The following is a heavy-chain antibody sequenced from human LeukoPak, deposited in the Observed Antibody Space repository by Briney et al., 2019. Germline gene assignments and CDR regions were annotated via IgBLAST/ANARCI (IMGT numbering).Heavy chain of an antibody. J-gene: IGHJ2*01. Sequence: PSETLSLTCAVYGGSFSGYYWSWIRQPPGKGLEWIGEINHSGSTNYNPSLKSRVTKSVDTSKNQFSLKLSSVAAADTAVHYCARGLVVPAATRYWYFDLWGRGTLVTVSS. CDR1: GGSFSGYY. D-gene: IGHD2-2*01. V-gene: IGHV4-34*01. CDR3: ARGLVVPAATRYWYFDL. CDR2: INHSGST.